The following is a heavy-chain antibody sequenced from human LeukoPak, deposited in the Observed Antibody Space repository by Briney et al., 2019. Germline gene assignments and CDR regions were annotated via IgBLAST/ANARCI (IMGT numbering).Heavy chain of an antibody. V-gene: IGHV1-2*02. CDR3: ARDQGRADAFYI. Sequence: ASVKVSCKASGDTFTGYDMHWVRQAPGQGLEWMGWINPNSGGTNYAQKFQGRVTMTRDTSISTAYMELSRLRSDDTAVYYCARDQGRADAFYIWGQGTMVTVSS. CDR2: INPNSGGT. CDR1: GDTFTGYD. J-gene: IGHJ3*02.